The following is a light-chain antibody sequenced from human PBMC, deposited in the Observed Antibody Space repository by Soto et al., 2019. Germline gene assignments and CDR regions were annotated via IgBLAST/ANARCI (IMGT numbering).Light chain of an antibody. CDR1: SSDVGGYNY. V-gene: IGLV2-14*01. Sequence: QSVLTQPASVSGSPGQSITISCTGTSSDVGGYNYVSWYQQHPGKAPKLMIYDVSYRPPGVSNRFSGSKSGNTASLTISGLQAEDEADYYCSSYASSITAVFGGGTKLTVL. CDR2: DVS. CDR3: SSYASSITAV. J-gene: IGLJ3*02.